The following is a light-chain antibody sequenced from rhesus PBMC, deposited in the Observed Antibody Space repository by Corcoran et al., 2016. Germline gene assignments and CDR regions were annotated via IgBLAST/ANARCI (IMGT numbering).Light chain of an antibody. CDR3: QHSYGTPYS. CDR2: KAS. J-gene: IGKJ2*01. CDR1: ENVNNY. Sequence: DIQMTQSPSSLSASVGDRVTITCRASENVNNYLHWYQQKPGKAPKLLNYKASTLQSGVPSRFSGSGSGTDFTLTISSLQPEDFATDYCQHSYGTPYSFGQGTKVEIK. V-gene: IGKV1-74*01.